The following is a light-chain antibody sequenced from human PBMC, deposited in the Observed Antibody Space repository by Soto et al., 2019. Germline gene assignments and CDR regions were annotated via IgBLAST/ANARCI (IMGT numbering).Light chain of an antibody. Sequence: EIVMTQSPATLSVSPGERATLPCRASQSVGSHLAWYQQRPGQTPRLLIYGASYRATGIPARFSGSGSGTDFTLSISSLQSEDFAVYYCQQYDNWPPFTFGPGTKVDIK. V-gene: IGKV3-15*01. CDR1: QSVGSH. CDR3: QQYDNWPPFT. J-gene: IGKJ3*01. CDR2: GAS.